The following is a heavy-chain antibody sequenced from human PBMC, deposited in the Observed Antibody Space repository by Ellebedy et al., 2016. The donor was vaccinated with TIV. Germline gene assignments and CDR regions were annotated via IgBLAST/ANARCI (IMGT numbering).Heavy chain of an antibody. D-gene: IGHD1-26*01. J-gene: IGHJ6*02. V-gene: IGHV3-23*01. CDR2: ITESAGPM. Sequence: PGGSLRLSCAASGFTFRSYSMNWVRQAPGTGLEWVSSITESAGPMYYADSVKGRFTISRDNSNNTLYLQMNNLRPEDTAVYYCAKDQKVGHASSYYAMDVWGHGTTVTVS. CDR1: GFTFRSYS. CDR3: AKDQKVGHASSYYAMDV.